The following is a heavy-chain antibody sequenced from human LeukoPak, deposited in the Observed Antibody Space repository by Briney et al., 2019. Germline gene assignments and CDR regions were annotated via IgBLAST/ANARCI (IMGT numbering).Heavy chain of an antibody. V-gene: IGHV3-53*01. D-gene: IGHD6-13*01. J-gene: IGHJ4*02. CDR2: LYSGGST. CDR3: ARAPRMVHFDY. CDR1: WLTRRKNH. Sequence: GALRLSRATSWLTRRKNHNTPGRPAPGEGLEWVSVLYSGGSTYYADSVKGRFTISRDNSKNTLYLQMNSLRAEDTAVYYCARAPRMVHFDYWGQGTLVTVSS.